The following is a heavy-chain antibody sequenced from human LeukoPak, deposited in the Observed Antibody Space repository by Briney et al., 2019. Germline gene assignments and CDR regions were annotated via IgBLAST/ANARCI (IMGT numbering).Heavy chain of an antibody. V-gene: IGHV3-74*01. CDR3: ARSGAPTPDY. CDR1: GFTFSSYW. CDR2: IDSDGSST. J-gene: IGHJ4*02. D-gene: IGHD2-15*01. Sequence: RGSLRLSCAASGFTFSSYWMHWVRQAPGKGLVWVSRIDSDGSSTIYADSVKGRFTVSRDNAKNTLNLQMNSLRAEDTALYYCARSGAPTPDYWGQGTLVIVSS.